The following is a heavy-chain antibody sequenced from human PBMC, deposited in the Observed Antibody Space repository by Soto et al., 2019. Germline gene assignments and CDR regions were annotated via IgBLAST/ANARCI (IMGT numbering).Heavy chain of an antibody. J-gene: IGHJ4*02. Sequence: QVQLVQSGAEVKKPGSSVKVSCKSSVGTFSNYAISWVRQAPGQVLEWMGGFIPVFGTTHYAQKFEGRVTITADDSTNTDMELRGLRSEDTALYYCARSIGSPSFYFAFWGQGTLITVSS. CDR1: VGTFSNYA. CDR3: ARSIGSPSFYFAF. V-gene: IGHV1-69*01. CDR2: FIPVFGTT. D-gene: IGHD6-6*01.